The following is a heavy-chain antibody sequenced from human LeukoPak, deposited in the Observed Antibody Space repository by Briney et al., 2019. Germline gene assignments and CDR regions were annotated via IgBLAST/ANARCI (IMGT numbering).Heavy chain of an antibody. J-gene: IGHJ3*02. V-gene: IGHV3-11*01. Sequence: PGGSLRLSCAASGFTFSDYYMSWIRQAPGKGLEWVSYISSSGSAIYYADSVKGRFTISRDNAKNSLYLQMNSLRAEDTAVYYCAREASSSWYDAFDIWGQGTMVTVSS. D-gene: IGHD6-13*01. CDR3: AREASSSWYDAFDI. CDR2: ISSSGSAI. CDR1: GFTFSDYY.